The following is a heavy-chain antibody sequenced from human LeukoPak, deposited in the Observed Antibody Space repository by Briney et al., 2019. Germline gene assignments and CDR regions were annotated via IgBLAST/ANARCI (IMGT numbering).Heavy chain of an antibody. V-gene: IGHV4-59*01. CDR1: GGSISTYS. CDR2: INYSETT. J-gene: IGHJ4*02. CDR3: ARGRDY. Sequence: PSETLSLTCTVSGGSISTYSCSWIRQPPGKGLEWIGFINYSETTNYNPSLKSRVTISIDTSKNQFSLKLTSVTAADTVVYYCARGRDYWGQGTLVTVSS.